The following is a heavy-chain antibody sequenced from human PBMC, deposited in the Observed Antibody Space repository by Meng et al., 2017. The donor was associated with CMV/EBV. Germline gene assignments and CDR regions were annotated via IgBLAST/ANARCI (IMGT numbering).Heavy chain of an antibody. CDR3: ATDPNWGTL. CDR1: QLIFSTYD. D-gene: IGHD7-27*01. V-gene: IGHV3-21*01. CDR2: IGRSGTDI. J-gene: IGHJ4*02. Sequence: LTLVDSGVGLVKPGGSLSLSCAVSQLIFSTYDMNWVRQAPGKGLEWVASIGRSGTDIAYSDSVRGRFTISRDIPKNSLYLQMNSLRVEDTAVYYCATDPNWGTLWGQGALVTVSS.